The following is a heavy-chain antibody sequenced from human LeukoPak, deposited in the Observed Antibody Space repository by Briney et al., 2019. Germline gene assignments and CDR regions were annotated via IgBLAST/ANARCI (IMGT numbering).Heavy chain of an antibody. Sequence: GGSLRLSCAASGFTFSSYGMHWVRQAPGKGLEWVAVIWYDGSNKYYADSVKGRFTISRDNSKNTLYLQMNSLRAEDTAVYYCARDPMYYYGSGSYHDLDYWGQGTLVTVSS. D-gene: IGHD3-10*01. CDR1: GFTFSSYG. CDR2: IWYDGSNK. J-gene: IGHJ4*02. CDR3: ARDPMYYYGSGSYHDLDY. V-gene: IGHV3-33*01.